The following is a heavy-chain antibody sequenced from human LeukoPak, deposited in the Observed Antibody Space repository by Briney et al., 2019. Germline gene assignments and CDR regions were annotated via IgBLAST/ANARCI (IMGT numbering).Heavy chain of an antibody. CDR3: ARGQGAWEYSYASPFDN. CDR2: ISYDGSNK. CDR1: GFTFSSYA. Sequence: GGSLRLSCAASGFTFSSYAMHWVRQAPGKGLEWVAVISYDGSNKYYADSVKGRFTISRDNSKNTLYLQMNSLRAEDTAVYYCARGQGAWEYSYASPFDNWGQGTLVTVSS. V-gene: IGHV3-30*04. D-gene: IGHD5-18*01. J-gene: IGHJ4*02.